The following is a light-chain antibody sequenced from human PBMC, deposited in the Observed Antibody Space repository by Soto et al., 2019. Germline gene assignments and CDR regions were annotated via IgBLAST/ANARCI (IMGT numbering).Light chain of an antibody. CDR2: DVR. CDR1: SSDIGGYSY. CDR3: SSYTGISTFAV. V-gene: IGLV2-14*01. J-gene: IGLJ3*02. Sequence: QSVLTQPASVSGSPGQSITISCTGTSSDIGGYSYVSWYQQHPGKAPKLMIFDVRNRPSGVSNRFSGSKSGNTASLTISGLQAEDEADYYCSSYTGISTFAVFGGGTKLT.